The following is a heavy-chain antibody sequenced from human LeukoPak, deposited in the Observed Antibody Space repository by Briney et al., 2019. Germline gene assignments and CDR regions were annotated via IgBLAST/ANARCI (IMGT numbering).Heavy chain of an antibody. D-gene: IGHD2-2*03. CDR3: ARPSWISPAVAVC. CDR1: GFSFTNYA. Sequence: PGGSLRLSCVASGFSFTNYAMSWVRQAPARGPEWLSSMKGGGETFYADSVKGRCTLSRDISRNTVYLQLNNLRVEDTAIYSGARPSWISPAVAVCGGQGTQFTVSS. V-gene: IGHV3-23*01. J-gene: IGHJ4*02. CDR2: MKGGGET.